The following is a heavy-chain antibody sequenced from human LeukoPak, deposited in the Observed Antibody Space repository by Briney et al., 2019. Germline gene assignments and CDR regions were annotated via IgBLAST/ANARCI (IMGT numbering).Heavy chain of an antibody. J-gene: IGHJ3*02. CDR2: IYHSGST. V-gene: IGHV4-38-2*01. CDR1: GYSISSGYY. CDR3: ARASGYYYDSSGRRAFDI. Sequence: SETLSLTCAVSGYSISSGYYWGWIRQPPGKGLEWIGSIYHSGSTNYNPSLKSRGTMSVDTSKNQFSLKLSSVTAADTAVYYCARASGYYYDSSGRRAFDIWSQGTMVTVSS. D-gene: IGHD3-22*01.